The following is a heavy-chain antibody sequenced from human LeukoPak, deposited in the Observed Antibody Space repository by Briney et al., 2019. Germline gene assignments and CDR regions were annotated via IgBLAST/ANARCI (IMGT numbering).Heavy chain of an antibody. CDR2: IYSGGST. D-gene: IGHD3-10*01. J-gene: IGHJ4*02. Sequence: SGGSLRLSCAASGFTVSSNYMSWVRQAPGKGLEWVSVIYSGGSTYYADSVKGRFTISRDNSKNTLYLQMNSLRAEDTAVYYCARAVGLWFGELVVPYYFDYWGQGTLVTVSS. CDR1: GFTVSSNY. CDR3: ARAVGLWFGELVVPYYFDY. V-gene: IGHV3-53*01.